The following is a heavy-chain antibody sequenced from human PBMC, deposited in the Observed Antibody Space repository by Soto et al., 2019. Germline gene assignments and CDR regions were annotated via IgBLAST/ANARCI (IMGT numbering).Heavy chain of an antibody. J-gene: IGHJ3*02. V-gene: IGHV3-33*01. Sequence: PGGSLRLSCAASGFTFSSYGMHWVRQAPGKGLEWVAVIWYDGSNKYYADSVKGRFTISRDNSKNSLYLQMNSLRVEDTAVYYCARDRRAYYDFWSGYSGAFDIWGQGTMVTVSS. CDR1: GFTFSSYG. CDR2: IWYDGSNK. CDR3: ARDRRAYYDFWSGYSGAFDI. D-gene: IGHD3-3*01.